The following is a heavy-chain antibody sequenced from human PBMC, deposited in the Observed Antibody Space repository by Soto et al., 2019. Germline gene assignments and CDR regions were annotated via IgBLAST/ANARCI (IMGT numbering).Heavy chain of an antibody. Sequence: PGGSLRLSCSAFGFTFSNCAMHWVRQAPGKGLEYVSSISNNGGSTYYADSVKGRFTISRDNSKNTLYLQMSSLRPEDTAVFYCVKDLKKVAMIPDYWGQGTPVTVSS. J-gene: IGHJ4*02. CDR2: ISNNGGST. V-gene: IGHV3-64D*06. CDR1: GFTFSNCA. D-gene: IGHD2-21*01. CDR3: VKDLKKVAMIPDY.